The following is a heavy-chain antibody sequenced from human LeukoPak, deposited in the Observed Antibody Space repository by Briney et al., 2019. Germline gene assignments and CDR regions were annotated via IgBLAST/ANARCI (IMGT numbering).Heavy chain of an antibody. V-gene: IGHV4-4*07. J-gene: IGHJ4*02. CDR1: GGSISSYY. D-gene: IGHD6-13*01. CDR2: IYTSGST. Sequence: SETLSLTCTVSGGSISSYYWSWIRQPAGKGLEWIGRIYTSGSTNYNPSLKSRVTMSVDTSKNQFSLKLSSVTAADTAVYYCAREAFDSSSWYRGSFDYWGQGTLVTVS. CDR3: AREAFDSSSWYRGSFDY.